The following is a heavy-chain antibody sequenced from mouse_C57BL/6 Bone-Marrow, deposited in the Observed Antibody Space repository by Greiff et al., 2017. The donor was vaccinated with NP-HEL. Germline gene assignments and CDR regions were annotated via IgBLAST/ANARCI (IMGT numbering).Heavy chain of an antibody. Sequence: VQLQQSGPGMVKPSQSLSLSCTVTGYSITSGYDWHWIRHFPGNKLEWMGYISYSGSTNYNPSLKSRISITHDTSKNHFFLKLNSVTTEDTATYYCARALNWDGFAYWGQGTLVTVSA. D-gene: IGHD4-1*01. CDR3: ARALNWDGFAY. CDR2: ISYSGST. V-gene: IGHV3-1*01. CDR1: GYSITSGYD. J-gene: IGHJ3*01.